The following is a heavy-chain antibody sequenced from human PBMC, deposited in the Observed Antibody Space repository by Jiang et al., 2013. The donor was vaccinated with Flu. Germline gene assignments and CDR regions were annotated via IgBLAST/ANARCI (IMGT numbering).Heavy chain of an antibody. CDR3: ARGDRTGDSSNYYYYNGMDV. J-gene: IGHJ6*02. CDR1: GGTFSSYA. CDR2: LIPILDIA. V-gene: IGHV1-69*04. D-gene: IGHD3-22*01. Sequence: GAEVKKPGSSVKVSCKASGGTFSSYAISWVRQAPGQGLEWMGRLIPILDIANYAQRFQGRITFSADKLTNTLYMELSSLRSEDTAVYYCARGDRTGDSSNYYYYNGMDVWGQGTTVTVSS.